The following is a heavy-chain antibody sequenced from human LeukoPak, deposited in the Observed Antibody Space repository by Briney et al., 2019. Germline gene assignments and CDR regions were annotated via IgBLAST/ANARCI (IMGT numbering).Heavy chain of an antibody. CDR2: INPNSGGT. CDR1: GYIFTDYY. D-gene: IGHD1-7*01. J-gene: IGHJ5*02. CDR3: ARALRNYKNWFDP. Sequence: ASVKVSCKASGYIFTDYYMHWVRQAPGQGLEWMGWINPNSGGTNYAQKFQGRVTMTRDTSISTAYMELSRLRSDDTAVYYCARALRNYKNWFDPWGQGTLVTVSS. V-gene: IGHV1-2*02.